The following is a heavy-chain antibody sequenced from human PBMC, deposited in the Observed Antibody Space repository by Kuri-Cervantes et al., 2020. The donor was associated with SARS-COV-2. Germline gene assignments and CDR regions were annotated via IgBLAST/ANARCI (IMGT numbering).Heavy chain of an antibody. CDR3: ANPTGHYYYGMDV. Sequence: GGSLRLSCAASGFTFADYAMSWVRQAPGKGLEWVSAISGSGGSTYYADSVKGRFTISRDNSKNTLHLQMNSLRAEDTAVYYCANPTGHYYYGMDVWGQGTTVTVSS. CDR1: GFTFADYA. J-gene: IGHJ6*02. V-gene: IGHV3-23*01. CDR2: ISGSGGST.